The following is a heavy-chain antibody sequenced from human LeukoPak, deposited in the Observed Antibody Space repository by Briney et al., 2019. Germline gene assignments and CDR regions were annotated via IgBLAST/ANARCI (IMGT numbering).Heavy chain of an antibody. V-gene: IGHV1-69*04. J-gene: IGHJ6*02. D-gene: IGHD1-26*01. CDR1: GGTFSSYA. CDR2: IIPIFGIA. Sequence: ASVKVSCKASGGTFSSYAISWVRQAPGQGLEWMGRIIPIFGIANYAQKFQGRVTITADKSTSTAYMELSSLRSEDTAVYYCARDPSPYGGRDYYYYYGMDVWGQGTTVTVSS. CDR3: ARDPSPYGGRDYYYYYGMDV.